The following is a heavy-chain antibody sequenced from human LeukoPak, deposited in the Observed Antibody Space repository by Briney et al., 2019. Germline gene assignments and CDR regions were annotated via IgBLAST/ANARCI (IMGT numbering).Heavy chain of an antibody. V-gene: IGHV5-10-1*01. CDR2: IDHRDSYT. CDR1: RYSFTTYW. Sequence: GQSLKIYCKGSRYSFTTYWMRWVRQMPGKGRGWMGRIDHRDSYTNYSPSFQGHVTLSADKSITTAYLQWSSLKASDTAMYYCARSAAIVVVPAASHWYFDLWGRGTLVTVSS. CDR3: ARSAAIVVVPAASHWYFDL. D-gene: IGHD2-2*01. J-gene: IGHJ2*01.